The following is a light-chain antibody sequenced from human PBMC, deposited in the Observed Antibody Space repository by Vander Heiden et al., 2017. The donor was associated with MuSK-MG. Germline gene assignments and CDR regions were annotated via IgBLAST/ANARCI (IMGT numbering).Light chain of an antibody. CDR1: QSVSSN. V-gene: IGKV3-15*01. J-gene: IGKJ3*01. CDR3: QQYNNWPSIFT. CDR2: GAS. Sequence: EIVMTQSPTTLSVSPGERATLSCRASQSVSSNLAWYQQKPGQAPRLLIYGASTRATSIPARFSGSGSGTEFTLTISSLQSEDFAVYYCQQYNNWPSIFTFGPGTKVDIK.